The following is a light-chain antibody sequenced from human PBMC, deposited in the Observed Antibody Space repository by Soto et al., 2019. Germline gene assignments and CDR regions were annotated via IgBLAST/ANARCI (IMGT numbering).Light chain of an antibody. J-gene: IGLJ1*01. CDR3: PSYDNSLIAAYA. V-gene: IGLV1-40*01. CDR1: SSNIGAGYD. CDR2: DNS. Sequence: QSVLTQPPSVSGAPGQRVTISCTGSSSNIGAGYDVHWYQQLPGTAPKLLMYDNSNRPSGVPDRFSGAKSGTSASLAITGLQAEDEADYYCPSYDNSLIAAYAFGTGPKVTVL.